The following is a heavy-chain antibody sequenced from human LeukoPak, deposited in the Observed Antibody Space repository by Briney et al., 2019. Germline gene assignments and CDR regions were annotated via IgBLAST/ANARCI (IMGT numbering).Heavy chain of an antibody. CDR3: ARDKYQLPYEIDY. D-gene: IGHD2-2*01. V-gene: IGHV7-4-1*02. J-gene: IGHJ4*02. Sequence: ASVKVSCRASGYTFTNYGVNWVRQAPGQGLEWMGWINTNTRNPTYAQGFTGRFVLSLDTSLSTAYLQISSLKAEDTAVYYCARDKYQLPYEIDYWGQGTLVTVSS. CDR2: INTNTRNP. CDR1: GYTFTNYG.